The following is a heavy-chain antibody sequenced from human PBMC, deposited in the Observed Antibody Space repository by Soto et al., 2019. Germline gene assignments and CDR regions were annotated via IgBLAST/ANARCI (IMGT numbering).Heavy chain of an antibody. J-gene: IGHJ5*02. D-gene: IGHD2-21*02. CDR3: ARGEKGNIVVVAAFA. CDR2: ISYDGTQE. Sequence: QVQLVESGGGVAQPGRSLRLACTASGFTFGNYNMHWVRQPPGKGLEWVALISYDGTQEKYADSVKGRFTISRDTSEKKVYLQMNSLRPDDTAVYYCARGEKGNIVVVAAFAWGQGTLVTVSS. CDR1: GFTFGNYN. V-gene: IGHV3-30-3*01.